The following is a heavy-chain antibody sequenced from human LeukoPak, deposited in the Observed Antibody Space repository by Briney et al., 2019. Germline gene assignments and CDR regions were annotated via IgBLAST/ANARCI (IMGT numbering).Heavy chain of an antibody. Sequence: SETLSLTCAVYGGSFSGYYWSWLRQPPGKGLEWIGEINHSGSTNYNPSLKSRVTISVDTSKNQFSLKLSSVTAADTAVYYCARGRRAYSSASNWFDPWGQGTLVTVSS. CDR3: ARGRRAYSSASNWFDP. D-gene: IGHD6-6*01. CDR2: INHSGST. V-gene: IGHV4-34*01. J-gene: IGHJ5*02. CDR1: GGSFSGYY.